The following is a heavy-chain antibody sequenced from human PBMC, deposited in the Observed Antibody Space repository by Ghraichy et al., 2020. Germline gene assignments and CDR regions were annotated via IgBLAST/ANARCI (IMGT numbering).Heavy chain of an antibody. CDR3: ARRDGDYVVH. CDR2: INPKSGGT. J-gene: IGHJ4*02. V-gene: IGHV1-2*02. Sequence: ASVKVSCKASGYTFTDFYIHWVRQAPGQGLEWMGWINPKSGGTNYAQKFQGRVTMTRDTSISTAYMELSSLRSDDTAVYYCARRDGDYVVHWGQGTLVIVSS. D-gene: IGHD4-17*01. CDR1: GYTFTDFY.